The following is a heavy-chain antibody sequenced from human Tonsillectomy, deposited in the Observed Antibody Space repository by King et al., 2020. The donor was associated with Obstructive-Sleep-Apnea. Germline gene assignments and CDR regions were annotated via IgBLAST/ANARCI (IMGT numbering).Heavy chain of an antibody. CDR2: ISSSGSYI. CDR1: EFTFSSYS. V-gene: IGHV3-21*01. CDR3: GRDGGGYDILTGYYHDFDY. D-gene: IGHD3-9*01. J-gene: IGHJ4*02. Sequence: VQLVESGGGLVKPGGSLRLSCAASEFTFSSYSMNWVRQAPGKGLEWLSFISSSGSYIYYADSVKGRFTISRDNAKNSLYLQMNSLRAEDTAVYYCGRDGGGYDILTGYYHDFDYWGQGTLVTVSS.